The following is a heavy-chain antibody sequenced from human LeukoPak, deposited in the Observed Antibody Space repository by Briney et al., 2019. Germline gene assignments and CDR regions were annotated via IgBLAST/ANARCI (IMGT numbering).Heavy chain of an antibody. J-gene: IGHJ6*02. Sequence: SETLSLTCNVSGGSINYYYWSWIRQPPGKGLEWIGHIYYTGSTNYNPSLKSRVTISIDTSKNQFSLKLTSVTATDTAVHFCARYHPTGSSLDVWGQGTTVTVSS. D-gene: IGHD1-1*01. CDR1: GGSINYYY. CDR2: IYYTGST. CDR3: ARYHPTGSSLDV. V-gene: IGHV4-59*13.